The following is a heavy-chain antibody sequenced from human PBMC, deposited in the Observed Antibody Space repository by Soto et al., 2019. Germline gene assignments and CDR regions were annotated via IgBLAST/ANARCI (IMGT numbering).Heavy chain of an antibody. Sequence: ASVKVSCKASGFTFSSYAIHWVRQAPGQGLEWMGWIHAGNGNTKYSQSFQGRVTISRDTSATTAYMELNSLRSEDTAVYYCARGVAFLDYWGQGTLVTVSS. D-gene: IGHD2-15*01. CDR2: IHAGNGNT. CDR1: GFTFSSYA. J-gene: IGHJ4*02. CDR3: ARGVAFLDY. V-gene: IGHV1-3*01.